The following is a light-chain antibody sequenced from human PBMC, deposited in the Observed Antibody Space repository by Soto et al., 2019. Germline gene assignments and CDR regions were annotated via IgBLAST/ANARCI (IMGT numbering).Light chain of an antibody. CDR1: SSNIGAGYD. CDR2: GNS. J-gene: IGLJ2*01. Sequence: QPVLTQPPSVSGAPGQRVTISCTGSSSNIGAGYDVHWYQQLPGTAPKLLIDGNSNRPSGVPDRCSGSKSGTSASLAITGLQAEDEADYYCQSYDSSLSVLFGGGTKLTVL. V-gene: IGLV1-40*01. CDR3: QSYDSSLSVL.